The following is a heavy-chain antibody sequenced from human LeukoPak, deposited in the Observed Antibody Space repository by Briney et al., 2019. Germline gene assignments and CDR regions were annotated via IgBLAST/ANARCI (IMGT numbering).Heavy chain of an antibody. CDR1: GGSISSSSYY. CDR3: ASHCSSTSCRDY. Sequence: SETLSLTCTVSGGSISSSSYYWGWIRQPPGKGLEWIGSIYYSGSTYYNPSLKSRVTISVDTSKNQFSLKLSSVTAADTAVYYCASHCSSTSCRDYWGQGTLVTVSS. J-gene: IGHJ4*02. CDR2: IYYSGST. D-gene: IGHD2-2*01. V-gene: IGHV4-39*01.